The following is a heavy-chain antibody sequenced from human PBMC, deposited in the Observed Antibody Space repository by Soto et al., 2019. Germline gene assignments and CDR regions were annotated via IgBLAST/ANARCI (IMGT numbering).Heavy chain of an antibody. CDR3: ARIQRISMIVVSKPYFDY. CDR2: IFSNDEK. V-gene: IGHV2-26*01. D-gene: IGHD3-22*01. CDR1: GFSLSNPRMG. Sequence: QVTLKESGPVLVKPTETLTLTCTVSGFSLSNPRMGVSWIRQPPGKAREWLAHIFSNDEKSYSTSLKSRLTISRDTSKSQVVLTMTNMDPVDTATYYCARIQRISMIVVSKPYFDYWGQGALVTVSS. J-gene: IGHJ4*02.